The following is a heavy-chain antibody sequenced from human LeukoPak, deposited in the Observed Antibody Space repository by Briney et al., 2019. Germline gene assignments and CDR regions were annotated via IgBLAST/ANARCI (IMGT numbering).Heavy chain of an antibody. V-gene: IGHV4-59*01. Sequence: AETLSLTCTVAGGSISSYYWSWIRQPPGKGLECIGYIYYSGSTNYNSSLKSRVTISVDNSKNQFYLQMSSLTAADTAVYYCARVDSSGWPYYFAYWGQGTLVTVSS. CDR3: ARVDSSGWPYYFAY. J-gene: IGHJ4*02. D-gene: IGHD6-19*01. CDR2: IYYSGST. CDR1: GGSISSYY.